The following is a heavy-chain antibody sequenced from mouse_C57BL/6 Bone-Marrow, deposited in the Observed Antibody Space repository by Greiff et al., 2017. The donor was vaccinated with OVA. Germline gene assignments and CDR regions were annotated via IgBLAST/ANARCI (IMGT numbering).Heavy chain of an antibody. CDR1: GYSFTGYY. D-gene: IGHD1-1*01. CDR3: ARGRLDYCSSYVYFDV. J-gene: IGHJ1*03. Sequence: EVQRVESGPELVKPGASVKISCKASGYSFTGYYMNWVKQSPEKSLEWIGEINPSTGGTTYNQKFKAKATLTVDKSSSTAYMQLKSLTSEDSAVYYCARGRLDYCSSYVYFDVWGTGTTVTVSS. V-gene: IGHV1-42*01. CDR2: INPSTGGT.